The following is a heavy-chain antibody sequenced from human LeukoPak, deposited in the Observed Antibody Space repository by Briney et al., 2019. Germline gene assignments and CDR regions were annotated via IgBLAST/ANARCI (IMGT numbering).Heavy chain of an antibody. Sequence: GGSLRLSCAASGFTFSSYAMSWVRQAPGKGLEWVSAISGSGGSTYYADSVRGRFTISRDNSKNTLYLQMNSLRAEDTAVYYCAKDQGGYSYVYDYWGQGTLVTVSS. CDR1: GFTFSSYA. CDR3: AKDQGGYSYVYDY. V-gene: IGHV3-23*01. J-gene: IGHJ4*02. CDR2: ISGSGGST. D-gene: IGHD5-18*01.